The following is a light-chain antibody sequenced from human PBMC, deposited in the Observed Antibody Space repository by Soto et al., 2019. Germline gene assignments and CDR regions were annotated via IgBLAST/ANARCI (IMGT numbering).Light chain of an antibody. V-gene: IGKV3-15*01. CDR1: QSVGGS. Sequence: ETVLTQSPGTLSLSPGERATLSCRAGQSVGGSSLAWYQQKPGQAPRLLIYGASTRATGIPARFSGSGSGTEFTLTISSLQSEDFAVYYCQQYNNWPPITFGQGTRLEIK. J-gene: IGKJ5*01. CDR2: GAS. CDR3: QQYNNWPPIT.